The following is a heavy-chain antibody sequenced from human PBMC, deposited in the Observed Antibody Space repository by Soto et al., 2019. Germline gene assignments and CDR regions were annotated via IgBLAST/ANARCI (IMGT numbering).Heavy chain of an antibody. V-gene: IGHV3-48*02. CDR2: ISTGSASI. D-gene: IGHD6-6*01. J-gene: IGHJ2*01. CDR1: GVTFSSYG. CDR3: ARDSASYSSSSGSYWYLDL. Sequence: EVQLVESGGGLAQPGGSLRLSCAASGVTFSSYGMNWVRQAPGKGLEWVSYISTGSASIYYADSVKGRFTISRDNDKNSLFLQMNSLRDGDTAVYYCARDSASYSSSSGSYWYLDLWGRGTLVTVSS.